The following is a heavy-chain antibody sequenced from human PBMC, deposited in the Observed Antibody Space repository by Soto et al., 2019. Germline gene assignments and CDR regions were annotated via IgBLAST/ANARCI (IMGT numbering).Heavy chain of an antibody. J-gene: IGHJ4*02. CDR1: GFTFDDYA. V-gene: IGHV3-9*01. Sequence: GGSLRLSCAASGFTFDDYAMHWVRQAPGKGLEWVSGISWNSGSIGYADSVKGRFTISRDNAKNSLYLQMNSLRAEDTALYYCAKDTYGSGSYYHGVDYWGQGTLVTVSS. CDR3: AKDTYGSGSYYHGVDY. CDR2: ISWNSGSI. D-gene: IGHD3-10*01.